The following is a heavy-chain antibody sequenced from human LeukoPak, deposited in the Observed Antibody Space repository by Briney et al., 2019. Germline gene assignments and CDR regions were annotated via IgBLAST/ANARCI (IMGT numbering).Heavy chain of an antibody. CDR2: IYSSGST. V-gene: IGHV4-39*07. Sequence: PSETLSLTCRVSGASINSGSNYWGWIRQPPGKTLEWVGSIYSSGSTYYNPSLKSRVIIMIDTPKNHFSLTLSSVTAADTAVYYCARSDGYGLVGIWGQGTMVTVSS. CDR1: GASINSGSNY. CDR3: ARSDGYGLVGI. D-gene: IGHD5-18*01. J-gene: IGHJ3*02.